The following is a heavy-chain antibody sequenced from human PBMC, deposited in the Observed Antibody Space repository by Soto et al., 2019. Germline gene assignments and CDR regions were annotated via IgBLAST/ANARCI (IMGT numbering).Heavy chain of an antibody. Sequence: SETLSLTCTVSGGSITSYYWSWIRQPPGKELEWIGYIYYSGSTSYNPSLRSRVTISLDTSKNQFALKLSSVTAADTAVYYCARHGYSGYDPLRWGQGTLVTVSS. CDR3: ARHGYSGYDPLR. D-gene: IGHD5-12*01. CDR2: IYYSGST. CDR1: GGSITSYY. J-gene: IGHJ4*02. V-gene: IGHV4-59*08.